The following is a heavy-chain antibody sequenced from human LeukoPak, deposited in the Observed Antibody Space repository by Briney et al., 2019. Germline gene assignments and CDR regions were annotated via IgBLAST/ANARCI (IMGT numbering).Heavy chain of an antibody. V-gene: IGHV1-18*01. CDR3: ARTGDYYDSSGSVFDY. CDR2: ISAYNGNT. J-gene: IGHJ4*02. D-gene: IGHD3-22*01. Sequence: ASVKVSCKASGYTFTSYGISWVRQAPGQGLEWMGWISAYNGNTNYAQKLQGRVTMTTDTSTSTAYMELRSLRSDDTAVYYCARTGDYYDSSGSVFDYWGQGTLVTVSS. CDR1: GYTFTSYG.